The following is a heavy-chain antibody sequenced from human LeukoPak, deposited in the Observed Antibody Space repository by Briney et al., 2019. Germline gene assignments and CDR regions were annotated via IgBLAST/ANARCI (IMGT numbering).Heavy chain of an antibody. CDR3: ARAGYCTSTTCPDAFDI. CDR2: IYYRGRT. D-gene: IGHD2-2*01. J-gene: IGHJ3*02. Sequence: PSETLSLTCTVSGGSITSSSYYWGWIRQPPGKVLEWIGSIYYRGRTYYNPSLKSRVTISVDTSKNQLSLKLSSVTAADTAVYYCARAGYCTSTTCPDAFDIWGQVTKVTVSS. V-gene: IGHV4-39*07. CDR1: GGSITSSSYY.